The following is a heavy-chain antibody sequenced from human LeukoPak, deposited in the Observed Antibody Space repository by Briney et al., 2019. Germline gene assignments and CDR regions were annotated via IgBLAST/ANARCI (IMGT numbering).Heavy chain of an antibody. V-gene: IGHV3-74*01. Sequence: GGSLRLSCAASGFTFSRYWIHWVRQAPGKGLEWVSRINPDGSTTTYADSVKGRFTISRDNAKNTVYLQMNSLRPEDTAVYYCAKGVYYCSSSTCPQYYYYMDVWGKGTTVTVSS. D-gene: IGHD2-2*01. CDR2: INPDGSTT. J-gene: IGHJ6*03. CDR1: GFTFSRYW. CDR3: AKGVYYCSSSTCPQYYYYMDV.